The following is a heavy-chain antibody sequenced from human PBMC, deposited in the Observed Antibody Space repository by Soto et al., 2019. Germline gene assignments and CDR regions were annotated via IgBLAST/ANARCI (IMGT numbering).Heavy chain of an antibody. Sequence: GGSLRLSCAASGFTFSSYSMNWVRQAPGKGLEWVSYISSSSSTIYYADSVKGRFTISRDNAKNSLYLQMNSLRDEDTAVYYCARGTLVAATDYYYGMVVWGQGTTVTVSS. J-gene: IGHJ6*02. CDR3: ARGTLVAATDYYYGMVV. V-gene: IGHV3-48*02. D-gene: IGHD2-15*01. CDR2: ISSSSSTI. CDR1: GFTFSSYS.